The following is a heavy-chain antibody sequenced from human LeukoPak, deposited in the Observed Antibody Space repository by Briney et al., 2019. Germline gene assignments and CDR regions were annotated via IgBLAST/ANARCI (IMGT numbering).Heavy chain of an antibody. V-gene: IGHV1-2*06. CDR3: ARVLWWRRGCWFDP. D-gene: IGHD2-21*01. CDR1: GYTFTGYY. J-gene: IGHJ5*02. Sequence: ASVKVSCKASGYTFTGYYMHWVRQAPGQGLEWMGRINPNSGGTNYAQKFQGRVTMTRDTSISTAYMELSRLRSDDTAVYYCARVLWWRRGCWFDPWGQGTLVTVSS. CDR2: INPNSGGT.